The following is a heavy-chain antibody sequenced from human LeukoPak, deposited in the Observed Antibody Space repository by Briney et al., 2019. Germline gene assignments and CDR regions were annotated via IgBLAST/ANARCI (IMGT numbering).Heavy chain of an antibody. J-gene: IGHJ2*01. CDR1: GGTFSSYA. Sequence: ASVKVSCKASGGTFSSYAISWVRQAPGQGLEWMGGIIPIFGTANYAQKFQGRVTITADESTSTAYMELSSLRSEDTAVYYCARLYYDSSGYDGSWYFDLWGRGTLVTVSS. D-gene: IGHD3-22*01. CDR2: IIPIFGTA. V-gene: IGHV1-69*13. CDR3: ARLYYDSSGYDGSWYFDL.